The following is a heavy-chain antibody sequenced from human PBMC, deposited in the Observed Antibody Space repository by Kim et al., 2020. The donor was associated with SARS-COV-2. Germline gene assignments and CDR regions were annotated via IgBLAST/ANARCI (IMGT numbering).Heavy chain of an antibody. V-gene: IGHV3-23*01. CDR2: ISGSGGST. CDR3: AKSGCSSTSCYYYYGMDV. CDR1: GFTFSSYA. Sequence: GGSLRLSCAASGFTFSSYAMSWVRQAPGKGLEWVSAISGSGGSTYYADSVKGRFTISRDNSKNTLYLQMNSLRAEDTAVYYCAKSGCSSTSCYYYYGMDVWGQGTTVTVSS. J-gene: IGHJ6*02. D-gene: IGHD2-2*01.